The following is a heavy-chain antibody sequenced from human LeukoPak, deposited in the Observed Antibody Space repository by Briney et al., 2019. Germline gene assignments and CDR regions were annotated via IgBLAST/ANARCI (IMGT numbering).Heavy chain of an antibody. D-gene: IGHD2-2*01. CDR3: ARGVPAAMGLYYYYMDV. Sequence: SETLSLTCTVSGGSISSYYWSWIRQPPGKGLEWIGYIYYSGSTNYNPSLKSRVTISVDTSKDQFSLKLSSVTAADTAVYYCARGVPAAMGLYYYYMDVWGKGTTVTVSS. V-gene: IGHV4-59*12. CDR1: GGSISSYY. CDR2: IYYSGST. J-gene: IGHJ6*03.